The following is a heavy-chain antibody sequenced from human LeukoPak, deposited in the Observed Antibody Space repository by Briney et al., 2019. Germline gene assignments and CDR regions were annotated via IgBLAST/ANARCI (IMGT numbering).Heavy chain of an antibody. CDR1: GGSISSGGYY. CDR3: ARTMDDSSGYLLNGETYYFDY. J-gene: IGHJ4*02. V-gene: IGHV4-31*03. D-gene: IGHD3-22*01. CDR2: IYYSGST. Sequence: TLSLTCTVSGGSISSGGYYWSWIRQHPGKGLEWIGYIYYSGSTYYNPSLKSRVTISVDTSKNQFSLKLSSVTAADTAVYYCARTMDDSSGYLLNGETYYFDYWGQGTLVTVSS.